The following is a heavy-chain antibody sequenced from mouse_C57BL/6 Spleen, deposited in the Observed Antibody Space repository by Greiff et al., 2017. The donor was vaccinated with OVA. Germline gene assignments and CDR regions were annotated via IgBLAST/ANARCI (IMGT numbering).Heavy chain of an antibody. Sequence: VQLQQSGPELVKPGASVKISCKASGYTFTDYYMNWVKQSHGKSLEWIGDINPNNGGTSYNQKFKGKATLTVDKSSSTAYMELRSLTSEDSAVYYCARSDSSGFDYWGQGTTLTVSS. D-gene: IGHD3-2*02. V-gene: IGHV1-26*01. CDR2: INPNNGGT. J-gene: IGHJ2*01. CDR1: GYTFTDYY. CDR3: ARSDSSGFDY.